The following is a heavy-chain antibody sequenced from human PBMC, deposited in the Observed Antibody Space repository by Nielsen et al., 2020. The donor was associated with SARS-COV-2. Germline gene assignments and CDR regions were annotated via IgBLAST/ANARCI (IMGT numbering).Heavy chain of an antibody. D-gene: IGHD3-16*01. V-gene: IGHV7-4-1*02. CDR3: ARLGVNAMALHHRLFDY. CDR1: GYTFTSYG. J-gene: IGHJ4*02. CDR2: INTNTGNP. Sequence: ASVKVSCKASGYTFTSYGISWVRQAPGQGLEWMGWINTNTGNPAYAQGFTGRFVFSLDTSVSTAYLQISSLKAEDTAVYYCARLGVNAMALHHRLFDYWGQGTLVTVSS.